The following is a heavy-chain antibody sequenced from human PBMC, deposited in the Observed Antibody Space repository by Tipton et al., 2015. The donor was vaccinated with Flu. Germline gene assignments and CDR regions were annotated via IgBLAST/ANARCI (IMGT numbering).Heavy chain of an antibody. V-gene: IGHV4-39*07. CDR2: IYHSGTA. Sequence: LRLSCTVSGGSISSSRYYWGWIRQPPGKGLEWIGSIYHSGTAYYNPSLKSRVTISVDTSKNQISLKLSSVTAADTAVYYCARYPESNYHWFGPWGRGALVTVSS. D-gene: IGHD4-11*01. CDR1: GGSISSSRYY. CDR3: ARYPESNYHWFGP. J-gene: IGHJ5*02.